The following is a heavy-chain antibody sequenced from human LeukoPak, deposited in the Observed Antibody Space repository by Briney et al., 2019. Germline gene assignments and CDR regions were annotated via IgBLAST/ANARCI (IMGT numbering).Heavy chain of an antibody. CDR1: GYTFTGYY. J-gene: IGHJ4*02. CDR2: INPNSGGT. D-gene: IGHD2-2*01. Sequence: ASVKVSCKASGYTFTGYYLHWVRQAPGQGLEWMGWINPNSGGTRYAQRFQGRVTMTRDTSISTAYMELGRLRSDDTAVYYCARWFCTSTSCYLNYWGQGTLVTVSS. CDR3: ARWFCTSTSCYLNY. V-gene: IGHV1-2*02.